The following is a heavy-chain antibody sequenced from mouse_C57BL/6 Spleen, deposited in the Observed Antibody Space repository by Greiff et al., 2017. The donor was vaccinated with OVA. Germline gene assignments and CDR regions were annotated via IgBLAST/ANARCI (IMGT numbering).Heavy chain of an antibody. V-gene: IGHV4-1*01. CDR1: GIDFSRYW. CDR2: INPDSSTI. J-gene: IGHJ3*01. D-gene: IGHD1-1*01. Sequence: EVQLQQSGGGLVQPGGSLKLSCAASGIDFSRYWMSWVRRAPGKGLEWIGEINPDSSTINYAPSLKDKFIISRDNAKNTLYLQMSKVRSEDTALYYCARPVDYGSSYEFAYWGQGTLVTVSA. CDR3: ARPVDYGSSYEFAY.